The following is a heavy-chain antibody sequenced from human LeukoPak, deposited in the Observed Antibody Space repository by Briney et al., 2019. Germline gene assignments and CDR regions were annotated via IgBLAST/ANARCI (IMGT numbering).Heavy chain of an antibody. CDR1: GFTFRDYA. D-gene: IGHD6-19*01. Sequence: GRSLRLSCAASGFTFRDYAMHWVRQAPGKGLEWVAVISYDGSNKYYADSVKGRFTISRDNSRNTLYLQMNSLRAEDTAVYYCARERGWYYFDYWGQGTLVTVSS. J-gene: IGHJ4*02. V-gene: IGHV3-30-3*01. CDR2: ISYDGSNK. CDR3: ARERGWYYFDY.